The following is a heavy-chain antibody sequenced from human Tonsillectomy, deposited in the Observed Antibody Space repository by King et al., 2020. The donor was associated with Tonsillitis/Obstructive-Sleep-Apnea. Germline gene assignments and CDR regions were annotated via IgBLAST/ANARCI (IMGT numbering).Heavy chain of an antibody. CDR3: ARDSRPYCGGDCPQDY. J-gene: IGHJ4*02. D-gene: IGHD2-21*01. V-gene: IGHV3-20*01. CDR1: GFTFDDYD. Sequence: VQLVESGGTVVRSGGSLRLSCAASGFTFDDYDMTWVRLAPGKGLEWVSGINWNGGSTGYADSVKGRFTISRDNAKNSLYLQMNSLRAEDTALYHCARDSRPYCGGDCPQDYWGQGTLVTVSS. CDR2: INWNGGST.